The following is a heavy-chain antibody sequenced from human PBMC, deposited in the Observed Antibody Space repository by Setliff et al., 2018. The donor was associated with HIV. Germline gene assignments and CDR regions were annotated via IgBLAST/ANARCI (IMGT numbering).Heavy chain of an antibody. V-gene: IGHV3-74*01. CDR1: GFTFSDYW. CDR3: ARGQTSVTLQFDH. D-gene: IGHD4-17*01. CDR2: IGRDGTVA. Sequence: GALRLSCTASGFTFSDYWMHWVRRGPGRGLEWVSRIGRDGTVANYADSVKGRFTISRDNARNTLFLQMNSLGVEDTAVYYCARGQTSVTLQFDHWGQGTLVTVSS. J-gene: IGHJ4*02.